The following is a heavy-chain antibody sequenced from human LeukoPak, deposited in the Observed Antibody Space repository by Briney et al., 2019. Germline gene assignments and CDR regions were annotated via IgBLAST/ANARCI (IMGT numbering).Heavy chain of an antibody. CDR1: GYTFTVYY. Sequence: ASVKVSCKASGYTFTVYYMHWLRQAPGQGLEWMGWINPNSGGTNYAQKFQGRVTMTRDTSISTAYMELSRLRSDDTAVYYCARARRRYDILTAFGYWGQGTLVTVSS. J-gene: IGHJ4*02. V-gene: IGHV1-2*02. CDR3: ARARRRYDILTAFGY. D-gene: IGHD3-9*01. CDR2: INPNSGGT.